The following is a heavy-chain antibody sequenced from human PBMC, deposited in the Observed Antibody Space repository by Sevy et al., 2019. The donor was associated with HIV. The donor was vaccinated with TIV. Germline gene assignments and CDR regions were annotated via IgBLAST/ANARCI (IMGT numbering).Heavy chain of an antibody. Sequence: SETLSLTCAASGGSLRSYYWSWIRQSPGKGLEWIEYIDYSGSTNYTPSLKSRVSMSTDTSTNRFSLKLRSVTAADTALYYCGGLDYHYYHGMDVWGQGTTVTVSS. V-gene: IGHV4-59*03. J-gene: IGHJ6*02. CDR2: IDYSGST. D-gene: IGHD3-10*01. CDR1: GGSLRSYY. CDR3: GGLDYHYYHGMDV.